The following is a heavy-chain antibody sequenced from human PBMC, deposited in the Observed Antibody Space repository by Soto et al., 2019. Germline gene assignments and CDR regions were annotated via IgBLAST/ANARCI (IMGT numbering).Heavy chain of an antibody. CDR2: INPSGGST. CDR1: GYTFTSYY. V-gene: IGHV1-46*01. CDR3: ARDSWVYGSGSYYRHYYYYGMDV. D-gene: IGHD3-10*01. J-gene: IGHJ6*02. Sequence: GASLKVSCKASGYTFTSYYMHWVRKAPGQGLEWMGIINPSGGSTSYAQKFQARVTMTRDTSTSTVYMELSNLRAEDTAVYYCARDSWVYGSGSYYRHYYYYGMDVWGQGTTVTVSS.